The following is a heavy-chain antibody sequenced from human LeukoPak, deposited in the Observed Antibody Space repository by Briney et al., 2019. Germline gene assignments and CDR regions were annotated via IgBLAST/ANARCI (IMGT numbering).Heavy chain of an antibody. D-gene: IGHD6-19*01. CDR3: ARVSSGRRHFDY. CDR1: GFTFSSYE. CDR2: ISSNAKTI. Sequence: PGGSLRLSCVVSGFTFSSYEMNWVRQAPGKGPEWVSYISSNAKTIYYADSVKGRFTTSRDNAKNSLYLQMNSLKTEDTAVYSRARVSSGRRHFDYWGQGTLLTVSS. J-gene: IGHJ4*02. V-gene: IGHV3-48*03.